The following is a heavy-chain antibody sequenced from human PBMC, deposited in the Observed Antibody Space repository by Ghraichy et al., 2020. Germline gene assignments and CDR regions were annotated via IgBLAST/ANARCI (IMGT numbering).Heavy chain of an antibody. CDR3: ARDLGLGSPSDY. D-gene: IGHD7-27*01. J-gene: IGHJ4*02. CDR1: GFVFRRYW. Sequence: GGSLRLSCAASGFVFRRYWLSWVRQAPGKVLEWVANIKEDGGEKYFLDSVRRRFTISRDNAKNSLFLQMNNLRAEDTCVYYCARDLGLGSPSDYWGQGTVVTVSS. CDR2: IKEDGGEK. V-gene: IGHV3-7*01.